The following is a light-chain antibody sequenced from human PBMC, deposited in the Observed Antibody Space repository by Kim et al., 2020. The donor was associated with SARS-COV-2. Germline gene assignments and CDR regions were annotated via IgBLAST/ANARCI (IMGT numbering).Light chain of an antibody. CDR2: DAT. CDR1: QTIKNR. J-gene: IGKJ1*01. CDR3: QQSNDWPPLT. V-gene: IGKV3-15*01. Sequence: TGERATLSCRASQTIKNRLVWYQQKPGQAPRLLIYDATTRAPGIPARFIGSGSETDFTLTISSLQSEDFAVYYCQQSNDWPPLTFGQGTKVDIK.